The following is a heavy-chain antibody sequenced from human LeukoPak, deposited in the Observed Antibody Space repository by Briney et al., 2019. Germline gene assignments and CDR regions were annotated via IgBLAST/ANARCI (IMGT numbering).Heavy chain of an antibody. CDR3: ARGQVIRGKGDWFDP. J-gene: IGHJ5*02. D-gene: IGHD2-21*01. CDR2: IYYGGST. V-gene: IGHV4-30-4*01. CDR1: GGSISSGDYY. Sequence: PSETLSLTCTVSGGSISSGDYYWSWIRQPPGKGLEWIGYIYYGGSTYYNPSLKSRVTISVDTSKNQFSLKLSSVTAADTAVYYCARGQVIRGKGDWFDPWGQGTLVTVSS.